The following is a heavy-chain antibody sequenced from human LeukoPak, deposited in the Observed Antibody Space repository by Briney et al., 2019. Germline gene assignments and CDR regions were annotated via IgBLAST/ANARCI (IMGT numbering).Heavy chain of an antibody. CDR1: GFTFSSYS. CDR2: ISSSSSYI. CDR3: ARDLGPQYYYDSSGYYPLGY. V-gene: IGHV3-21*01. Sequence: GGSLRLSCAASGFTFSSYSMNWVRQAPGKGLEWVSSISSSSSYIYYADSVKGRFTISRDNAKNSLYLQMNSLRAKDTAVYYCARDLGPQYYYDSSGYYPLGYRGQGTLVTVSS. J-gene: IGHJ4*02. D-gene: IGHD3-22*01.